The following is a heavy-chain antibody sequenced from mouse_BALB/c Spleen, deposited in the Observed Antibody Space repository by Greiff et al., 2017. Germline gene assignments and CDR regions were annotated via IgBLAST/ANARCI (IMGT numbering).Heavy chain of an antibody. J-gene: IGHJ1*01. V-gene: IGHV3-2*02. Sequence: VQLKESGPGLVKPSQSLSLTCTVTGYSITSDYAWNWIRQFPGNKLEWMGYISYSGSTSYNPSLKSRISITRDTSKNQFFLQLNSVTTEDTATYYCARSAGYYGSSGWYFDVWGAGTTVTVSS. CDR3: ARSAGYYGSSGWYFDV. D-gene: IGHD1-1*01. CDR1: GYSITSDYA. CDR2: ISYSGST.